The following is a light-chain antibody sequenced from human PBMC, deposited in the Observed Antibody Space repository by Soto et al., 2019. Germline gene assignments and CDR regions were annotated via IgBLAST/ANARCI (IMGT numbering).Light chain of an antibody. V-gene: IGKV2-30*01. CDR2: KAS. CDR1: QSLVFTDGNNY. Sequence: EAVMTQSPLSLHVSLGQPASISCRSSQSLVFTDGNNYLEWFQQRPGQAPRRLIYKASNRDSGVPDRFSRSGSGTDFTLKISRVEAEDVGVYYCTQGSGWPWTFGQGTKLEIK. J-gene: IGKJ1*01. CDR3: TQGSGWPWT.